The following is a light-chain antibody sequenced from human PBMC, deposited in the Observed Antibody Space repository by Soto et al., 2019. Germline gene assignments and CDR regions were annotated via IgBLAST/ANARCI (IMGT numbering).Light chain of an antibody. CDR3: SSCTSSNTVV. J-gene: IGLJ2*01. V-gene: IGLV2-14*01. CDR2: EVD. Sequence: QSVLTQPASVSGSPGQSITISCTGAISDVGGYNYVSWYQQHPGKAPKLMIYEVDSRPSGVSNRFSGSKSGNTASLTISGPQAEDEADYYCSSCTSSNTVVFGGGTK. CDR1: ISDVGGYNY.